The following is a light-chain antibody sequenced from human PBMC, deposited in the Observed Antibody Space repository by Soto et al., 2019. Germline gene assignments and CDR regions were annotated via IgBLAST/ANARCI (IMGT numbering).Light chain of an antibody. CDR1: SSDVGSYNR. CDR3: SSYTSRSTYV. V-gene: IGLV2-18*02. CDR2: DVS. Sequence: QSVLTQPPSVSGSPGQSVAISCTGTSSDVGSYNRVSWYQQPPGTAPKLMIYDVSNRPSGVPDRFSGSNSGNTASLTISGLQAEDESDYDCSSYTSRSTYVFGSGTKLTVL. J-gene: IGLJ1*01.